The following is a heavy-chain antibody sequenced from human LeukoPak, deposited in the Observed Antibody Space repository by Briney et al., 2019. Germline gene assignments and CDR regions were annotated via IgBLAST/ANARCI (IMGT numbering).Heavy chain of an antibody. Sequence: SQTLSLTCAIFGDSVSSNSGAWNWIRQSPSRGLEWLGRTFYRSQWYNDYAVSVKGRIAINPDTSKNQFSLQLNSVTSEDTAVYYCAREEAGTYGFEYWGQGTLVTVSS. CDR2: TFYRSQWYN. D-gene: IGHD3-10*01. J-gene: IGHJ4*02. CDR3: AREEAGTYGFEY. V-gene: IGHV6-1*01. CDR1: GDSVSSNSGA.